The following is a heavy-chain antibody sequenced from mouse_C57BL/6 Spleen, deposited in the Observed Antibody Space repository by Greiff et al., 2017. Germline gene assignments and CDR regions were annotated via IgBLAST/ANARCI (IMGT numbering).Heavy chain of an antibody. CDR2: IYPRSGNT. CDR1: GYTFTSYG. D-gene: IGHD1-1*01. J-gene: IGHJ3*01. V-gene: IGHV1-81*01. CDR3: ARYDGSSYGRFAY. Sequence: VQLQESGAELARPGASVKLSCKASGYTFTSYGISWVKQRTGQGLEWIGEIYPRSGNTYYNEKFKGKATLTADKSSSTAYMELRSLTSEDSAVYFCARYDGSSYGRFAYWGQGTLVTVSA.